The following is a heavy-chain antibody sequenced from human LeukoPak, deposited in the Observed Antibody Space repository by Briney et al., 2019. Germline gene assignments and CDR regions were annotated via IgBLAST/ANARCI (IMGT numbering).Heavy chain of an antibody. CDR1: GYTFTRYA. V-gene: IGHV1-8*03. Sequence: ASVKVSCKASGYTFTRYAINWVRQAPGQGLEWMGWMNPNSGNTGYAQKFQGRVTITRNTSISTAYMELRSLRSEDTAVYYCASKKDGYNSDWGQGTLVTVSS. CDR3: ASKKDGYNSD. J-gene: IGHJ4*02. CDR2: MNPNSGNT. D-gene: IGHD5-24*01.